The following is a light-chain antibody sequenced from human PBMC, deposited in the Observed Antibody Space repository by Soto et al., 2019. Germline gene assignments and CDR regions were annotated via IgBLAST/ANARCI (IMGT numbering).Light chain of an antibody. V-gene: IGKV3-20*01. Sequence: ESVLTQSPDTLSLSPGERATLSCRASQSVGSSYLAWYQQKPGQAPRLLIYGASSRATGIPDRFRGSGSGTDFTLTISRLEPEDFSVYYCQQYGSSPLTFGGGTKVDIK. J-gene: IGKJ4*01. CDR1: QSVGSSY. CDR2: GAS. CDR3: QQYGSSPLT.